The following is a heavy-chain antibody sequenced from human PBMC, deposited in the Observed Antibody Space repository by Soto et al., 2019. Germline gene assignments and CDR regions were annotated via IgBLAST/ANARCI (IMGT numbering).Heavy chain of an antibody. J-gene: IGHJ6*03. CDR3: ARDHPLRYCSSTSCGYYYYMDV. CDR1: GGSISSYY. CDR2: IYYSGST. V-gene: IGHV4-59*01. D-gene: IGHD2-2*01. Sequence: PSETLSLTCTVSGGSISSYYWSWIRQPPGKGLEWIGYIYYSGSTNYNPSLKSRVTISVDTSKNQFSLKLSSVTAADTAVYYCARDHPLRYCSSTSCGYYYYMDVWGKGTTVTVS.